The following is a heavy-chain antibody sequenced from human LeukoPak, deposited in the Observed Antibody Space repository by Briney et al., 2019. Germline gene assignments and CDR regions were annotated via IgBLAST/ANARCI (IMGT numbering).Heavy chain of an antibody. CDR2: ITVAGGST. D-gene: IGHD3-10*01. Sequence: GGSLTLSCSASGFTFSRSALSWVRHSPGKGLEWVSAITVAGGSTYYTDSERGRFTISRDTSKNTLYLQMNSLRADDTAVYYCAERFPCESGSSSVMDVWGQGTTVTVSS. CDR3: AERFPCESGSSSVMDV. V-gene: IGHV3-23*01. CDR1: GFTFSRSA. J-gene: IGHJ6*02.